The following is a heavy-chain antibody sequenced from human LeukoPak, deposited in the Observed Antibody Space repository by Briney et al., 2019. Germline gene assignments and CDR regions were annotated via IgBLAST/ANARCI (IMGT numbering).Heavy chain of an antibody. J-gene: IGHJ6*03. CDR2: INPNSGGT. CDR1: GYIFSGYY. V-gene: IGHV1-2*02. D-gene: IGHD1-14*01. Sequence: GASVKVSCKASGYIFSGYYIHWVRQAPGQGLEWMGWINPNSGGTNYAQKLQGRVTMTTDTSTSTAYMELRSLRSDDTAVYYCARDRNRYYYYYYMDVWGKGTTVTVSS. CDR3: ARDRNRYYYYYYMDV.